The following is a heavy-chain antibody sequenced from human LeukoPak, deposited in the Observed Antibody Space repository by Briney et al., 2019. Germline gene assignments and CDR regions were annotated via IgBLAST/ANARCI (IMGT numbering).Heavy chain of an antibody. CDR1: GFTFSSYA. D-gene: IGHD2-2*01. CDR3: ARRKGRYCSSTSCYGSPLNAFDI. Sequence: GGSLRLSCAASGFTFSSYAMSWVRQAPGKGLEWVSAISGSGGSTYYADSVKGRFTISRDNSKNTLYLQMNSLRAGDTAAYYCARRKGRYCSSTSCYGSPLNAFDIWGQGTMVTVSS. V-gene: IGHV3-23*01. CDR2: ISGSGGST. J-gene: IGHJ3*02.